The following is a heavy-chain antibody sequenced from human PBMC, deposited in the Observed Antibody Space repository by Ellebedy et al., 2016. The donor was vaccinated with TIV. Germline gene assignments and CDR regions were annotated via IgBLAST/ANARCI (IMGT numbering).Heavy chain of an antibody. V-gene: IGHV3-23*01. CDR2: ISGSGGST. J-gene: IGHJ6*02. CDR3: AKDLVYYDFWSGYYSDRYYYGMDV. D-gene: IGHD3-3*01. Sequence: GESLKISXAASGFTFSSYAMSWVRQAPGKGLEWVSVISGSGGSTYYADSVKGRFTISRDNSKNTLYLQMNSLRAEDTAVYYCAKDLVYYDFWSGYYSDRYYYGMDVWGQGTTVTVSS. CDR1: GFTFSSYA.